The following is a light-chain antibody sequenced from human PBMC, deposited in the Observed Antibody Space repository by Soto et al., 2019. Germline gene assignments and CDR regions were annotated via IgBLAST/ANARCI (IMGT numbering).Light chain of an antibody. V-gene: IGKV1-39*01. CDR1: QSIGTH. Sequence: DIQMTQSPSSLSASVGDRVTITCRASQSIGTHLNWYQQKLGKAPVLLIYATSTLQTGVPSRISGSGSGTDFTLTISSLQHEDLETYYCQQSFTPPSTFGQGTKLEIK. J-gene: IGKJ2*02. CDR3: QQSFTPPST. CDR2: ATS.